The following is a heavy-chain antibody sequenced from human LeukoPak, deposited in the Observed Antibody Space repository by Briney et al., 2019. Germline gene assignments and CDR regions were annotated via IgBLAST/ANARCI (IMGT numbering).Heavy chain of an antibody. V-gene: IGHV4-61*02. J-gene: IGHJ6*03. D-gene: IGHD4-17*01. CDR2: IYTSGST. CDR1: GGSISSGSYY. Sequence: SETLSLTCTVSGGSISSGSYYWSWIRQPAGKGLEWIGSIYTSGSTNYNPSLKGRVTISVDTSKNQFSLKLSSVTAADTAVYYCARDQYFGAVTTFYYYYMDVWGKGTTVTVSS. CDR3: ARDQYFGAVTTFYYYYMDV.